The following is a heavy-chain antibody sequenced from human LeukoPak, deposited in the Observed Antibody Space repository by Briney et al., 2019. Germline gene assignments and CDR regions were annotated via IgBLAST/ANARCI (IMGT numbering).Heavy chain of an antibody. CDR3: ASPPGGGHSYYYFDY. CDR1: GGSFSGYY. Sequence: PSETLSLTCAVYGGSFSGYYWSWIRQPPGKGLEWIREINHSGSTNYNPSLKSRVTISVDTSKNQFSLKLSSVTAADTAVYYCASPPGGGHSYYYFDYWGQGTPVTVSS. CDR2: INHSGST. D-gene: IGHD2-21*01. V-gene: IGHV4-34*01. J-gene: IGHJ4*02.